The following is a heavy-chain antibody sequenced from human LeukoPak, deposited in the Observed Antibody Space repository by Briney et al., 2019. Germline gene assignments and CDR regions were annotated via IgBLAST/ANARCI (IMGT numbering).Heavy chain of an antibody. J-gene: IGHJ6*02. D-gene: IGHD6-13*01. CDR1: GYPFTTYG. Sequence: ASVKVSCKASGYPFTTYGISWVRQAPGQGLEWMGWISTYNGDTNYAQKFQGRVTMTRNTSISTAYMELSSLRSEDTAVYYCARGGIAAAGTSPQYYYYYYGMDVWGQGTTVTVSS. CDR2: ISTYNGDT. V-gene: IGHV1-18*01. CDR3: ARGGIAAAGTSPQYYYYYYGMDV.